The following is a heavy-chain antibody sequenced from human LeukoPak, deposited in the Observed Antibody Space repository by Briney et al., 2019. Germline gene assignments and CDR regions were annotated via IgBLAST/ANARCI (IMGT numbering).Heavy chain of an antibody. CDR2: ITANGGYT. Sequence: GGSLRLSCAASAFSFSKFALIWVRQAPGKGLEWVSAITANGGYTLYADAVKGRFTVSRDNSKNTLYLQINSLRPEDTAMYYCAKDPNGDYIGASDFWGQGTMVTVSS. D-gene: IGHD4-17*01. J-gene: IGHJ3*01. CDR1: AFSFSKFA. V-gene: IGHV3-23*01. CDR3: AKDPNGDYIGASDF.